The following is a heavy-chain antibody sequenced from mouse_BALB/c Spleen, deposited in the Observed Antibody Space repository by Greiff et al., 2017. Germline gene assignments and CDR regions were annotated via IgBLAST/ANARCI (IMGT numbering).Heavy chain of an antibody. CDR2: ISSGGSYT. CDR1: GFTFSSYG. V-gene: IGHV5-6*01. J-gene: IGHJ2*01. CDR3: ARRGEYYFDY. Sequence: EVQLQESGGDLVKPGGSLKLSCAASGFTFSSYGMSWVRQTPDKRLEWVATISSGGSYTYYPDSVKGRFTISRDNAKNTLYLQMSSLKSEDTAMYYCARRGEYYFDYWGQGTTLTVSS.